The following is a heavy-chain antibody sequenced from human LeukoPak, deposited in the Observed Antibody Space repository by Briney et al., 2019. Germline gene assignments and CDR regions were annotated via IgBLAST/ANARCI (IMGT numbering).Heavy chain of an antibody. Sequence: GGSLRLSCAASGFTFSSYAMHWVRQAPGKGLEWVAVISYDGSNKYYADSVKGRFTISRDNSKNTLYLQMNSLSAEDTAVYYCARGMNYYDSSGYICWGQGTLVTVSS. CDR3: ARGMNYYDSSGYIC. D-gene: IGHD3-22*01. J-gene: IGHJ4*02. CDR2: ISYDGSNK. CDR1: GFTFSSYA. V-gene: IGHV3-30-3*01.